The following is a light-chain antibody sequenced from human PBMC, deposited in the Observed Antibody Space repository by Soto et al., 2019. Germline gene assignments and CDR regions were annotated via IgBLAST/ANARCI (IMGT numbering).Light chain of an antibody. CDR3: QKYNSYSWT. CDR2: DAS. CDR1: QSISSW. Sequence: DIPMTQSPSTLSASVGDRVTITCRASQSISSWVAWYQQKLGEAPKLLIYDASTLESGVPSRFSGSGSGTDFTLAISSLQPDDFATYYCQKYNSYSWTFGQGTKVEIK. J-gene: IGKJ1*01. V-gene: IGKV1-5*01.